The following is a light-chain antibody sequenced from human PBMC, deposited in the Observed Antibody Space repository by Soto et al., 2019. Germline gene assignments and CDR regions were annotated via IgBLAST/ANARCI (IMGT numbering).Light chain of an antibody. J-gene: IGLJ1*01. CDR3: SSYTGSSTFV. CDR1: SSDVGGYNY. V-gene: IGLV2-14*01. Sequence: QSVLTQPASVSGSPGQSITISCTGTSSDVGGYNYVSWYQQLPGKAPKLMIYDVNNRPSGVSNRFSGSKSGNTASLTISGLQAEDEADYYCSSYTGSSTFVFGTRTKLTVL. CDR2: DVN.